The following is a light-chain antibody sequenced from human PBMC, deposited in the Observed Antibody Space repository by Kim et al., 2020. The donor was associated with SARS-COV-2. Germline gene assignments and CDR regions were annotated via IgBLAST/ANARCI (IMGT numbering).Light chain of an antibody. CDR3: HQYANSPRT. J-gene: IGKJ1*01. V-gene: IGKV3-20*01. CDR2: DAS. CDR1: QSVGRNY. Sequence: EIVLTQSPGTLSLSPGEGATLSCRASQSVGRNYLAWYQQKPGRAPRLLIYDASTRATDIPDRFSGSGSRTDFTLTISRLEPEDFAVYYCHQYANSPRTFGQGTKVEIK.